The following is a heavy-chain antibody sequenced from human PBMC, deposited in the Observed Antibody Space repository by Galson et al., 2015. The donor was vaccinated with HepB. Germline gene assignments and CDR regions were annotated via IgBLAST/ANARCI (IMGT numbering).Heavy chain of an antibody. D-gene: IGHD3-16*01. V-gene: IGHV4-59*08. J-gene: IGHJ4*02. CDR1: GGSISSYY. Sequence: SETLSLTCTVSGGSISSYYWSWIRQPPGKGLEWIGYIYYSGSTNYNPSLKSRVTISVDTSKNQFSLKLSSVTAADTAVYYCARQGSPEPELWPPPFDYWGQGTLVTVSS. CDR3: ARQGSPEPELWPPPFDY. CDR2: IYYSGST.